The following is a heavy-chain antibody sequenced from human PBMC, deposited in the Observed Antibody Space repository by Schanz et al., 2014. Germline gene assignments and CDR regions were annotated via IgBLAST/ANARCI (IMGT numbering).Heavy chain of an antibody. Sequence: QVQLQESGPGLEKPSETLSLTCTVSGGSISGYYWTWVRQSPGKGLEWIGYIYSSGSTNYNPSLKSRVTISVDTSKTQFSLMLGSVPAADTAVYYCARAAGPVDYWGQGTLVTVSS. J-gene: IGHJ4*02. D-gene: IGHD6-13*01. V-gene: IGHV4-59*12. CDR1: GGSISGYY. CDR3: ARAAGPVDY. CDR2: IYSSGST.